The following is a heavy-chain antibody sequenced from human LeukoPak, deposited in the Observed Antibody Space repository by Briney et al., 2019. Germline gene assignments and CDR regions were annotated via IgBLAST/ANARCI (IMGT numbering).Heavy chain of an antibody. Sequence: PGGSLRLSCAASGFTVSSNYMSWVRQAPGKGLEWVSLIYSGGSTYYADSVKGRFTISRDNSKNTLYLQMNSLRAEDTAVYYCARDRVAVAGTDYYGMDVWGQGTTVTVSS. J-gene: IGHJ6*02. CDR1: GFTVSSNY. CDR2: IYSGGST. D-gene: IGHD6-19*01. CDR3: ARDRVAVAGTDYYGMDV. V-gene: IGHV3-66*01.